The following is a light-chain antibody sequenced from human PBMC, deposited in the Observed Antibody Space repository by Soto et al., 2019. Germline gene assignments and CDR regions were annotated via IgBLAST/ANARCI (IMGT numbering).Light chain of an antibody. CDR3: QQRSNWPSIT. CDR1: QSVSSY. Sequence: EIVLTQSPATLSLSPGERATLSCRASQSVSSYLAWYQQKPGQAPRLVIYDASTRATGIPARFSGSGSGTDFTLSISSLEPEDFAVYYCQQRSNWPSITFGQGTRLEMK. V-gene: IGKV3-11*01. J-gene: IGKJ5*01. CDR2: DAS.